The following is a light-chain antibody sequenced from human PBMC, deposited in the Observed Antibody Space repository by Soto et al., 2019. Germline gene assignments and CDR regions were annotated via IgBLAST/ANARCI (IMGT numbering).Light chain of an antibody. J-gene: IGLJ1*01. V-gene: IGLV1-51*01. CDR2: DNN. Sequence: QSVLTQPPSVSATPGQTVTISCSGSNSNIGNNYVSWYQQLPGTAPKLLIYDNNKRPSEIPDRFSDSKSGPSATLGITGLQTGDEADYYCGTWDSSLSAGVFGTGTKVTVL. CDR3: GTWDSSLSAGV. CDR1: NSNIGNNY.